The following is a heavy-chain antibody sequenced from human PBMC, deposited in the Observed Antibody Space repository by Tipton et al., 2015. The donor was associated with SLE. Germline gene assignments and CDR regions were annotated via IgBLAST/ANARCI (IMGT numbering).Heavy chain of an antibody. D-gene: IGHD2-2*01. CDR1: GFTFSNYG. Sequence: LSLTCAASGFTFSNYGMHWVRQAPGKGLEWVAVIWDDGSQKYHADSVKGRFAISRDNTKNTLYLQMNSLRAEDTAFYYCARDMSTVPAAPFDYWGQGTLVTVSS. CDR2: IWDDGSQK. CDR3: ARDMSTVPAAPFDY. J-gene: IGHJ4*02. V-gene: IGHV3-33*01.